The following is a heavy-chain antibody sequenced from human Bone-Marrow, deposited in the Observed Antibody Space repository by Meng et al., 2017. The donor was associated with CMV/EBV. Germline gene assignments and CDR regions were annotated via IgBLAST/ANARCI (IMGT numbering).Heavy chain of an antibody. D-gene: IGHD5/OR15-5a*01. Sequence: LRLSCAASGFTVSSNYMSWVRQAPGKGLEWVSVIYTNGGTDYGDSVKGRFTISRDNSKNTLYLQMNSLRAEDTAVYYCARIVYRFDYWGQGTLVTVSS. CDR2: IYTNGGT. CDR3: ARIVYRFDY. V-gene: IGHV3-53*01. CDR1: GFTVSSNY. J-gene: IGHJ4*02.